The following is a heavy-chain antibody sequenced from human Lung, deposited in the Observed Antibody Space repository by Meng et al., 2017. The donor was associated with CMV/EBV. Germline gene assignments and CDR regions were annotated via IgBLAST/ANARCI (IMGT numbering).Heavy chain of an antibody. D-gene: IGHD3-22*01. J-gene: IGHJ5*02. CDR1: GYSFTSYW. Sequence: GESXKISCKGSGYSFTSYWIAWVRQMPGKGLEWMGIIYPGDSDTTYSPSFQGQVTISADNSISTTYLQWSSLRASDTAMYYCARQYDTRTWDNWCDPWVQGTXVTVSS. CDR3: ARQYDTRTWDNWCDP. CDR2: IYPGDSDT. V-gene: IGHV5-51*01.